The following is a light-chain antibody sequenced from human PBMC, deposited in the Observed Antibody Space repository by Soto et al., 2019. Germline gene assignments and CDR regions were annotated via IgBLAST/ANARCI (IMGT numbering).Light chain of an antibody. CDR2: DAS. J-gene: IGKJ1*01. V-gene: IGKV1-5*01. Sequence: DIQMTQSPSSLSSSVVDRVTITCRASQSISSWLAWYQQKPGKATKLLIYDASSLESGVPSRFSGSGSGTEFTLTISSLQSEDFAVYYCQQYNNWPTFGQGTKVDIK. CDR3: QQYNNWPT. CDR1: QSISSW.